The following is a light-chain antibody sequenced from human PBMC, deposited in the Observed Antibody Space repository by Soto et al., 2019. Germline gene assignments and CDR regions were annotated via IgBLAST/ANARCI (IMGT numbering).Light chain of an antibody. CDR2: DAS. CDR1: QNINSW. CDR3: QQFHSFSRT. J-gene: IGKJ1*01. V-gene: IGKV1-5*01. Sequence: QMNKSPATLSAYVGDRVRITCRASQNINSWLAWYQQKPGKAPNLLIYDASTLESGVPSRFSGSGSGTEFTLTISSLQPEDFATYYCQQFHSFSRTFGQGTKVDIK.